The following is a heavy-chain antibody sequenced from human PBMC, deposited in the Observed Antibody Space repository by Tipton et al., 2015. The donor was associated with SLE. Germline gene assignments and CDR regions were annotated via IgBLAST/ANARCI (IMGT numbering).Heavy chain of an antibody. CDR1: GGSISSYY. CDR3: ARDGGGLDAFDI. Sequence: TLSLTCTVSGGSISSYYWSWIRQPPGKGLEWIGEINHSGSTNYNPSLKSRVTISVDTSKNQFSLKLGSVTAADTAVYYCARDGGGLDAFDIWGQGTMVTVSS. CDR2: INHSGST. V-gene: IGHV4-34*01. J-gene: IGHJ3*02. D-gene: IGHD3-16*01.